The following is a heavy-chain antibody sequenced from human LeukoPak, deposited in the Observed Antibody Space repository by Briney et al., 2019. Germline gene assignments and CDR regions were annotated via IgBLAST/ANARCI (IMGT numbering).Heavy chain of an antibody. J-gene: IGHJ5*02. D-gene: IGHD2-15*01. CDR3: AREAAGYCSGNSCQNWFDP. V-gene: IGHV4-4*07. CDR1: GGSMSSYY. Sequence: SETLSLTCTVSGGSMSSYYWSWIRQPAGKGLEWIGRIYTSGSTNYNPSLKSRVTMSVDTSKKQFSLKLRSVTAADTAVYYCAREAAGYCSGNSCQNWFDPWGQGILVTVSS. CDR2: IYTSGST.